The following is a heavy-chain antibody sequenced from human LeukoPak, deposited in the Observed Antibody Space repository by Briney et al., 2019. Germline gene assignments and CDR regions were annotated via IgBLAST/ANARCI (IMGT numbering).Heavy chain of an antibody. CDR3: AASPYYYGSGPYYFDY. V-gene: IGHV3-9*01. CDR2: ISWNSGSI. J-gene: IGHJ4*02. CDR1: GFTFSSYA. D-gene: IGHD3-10*01. Sequence: GGSLRLSCAASGFTFSSYAMSWVRQAPGKGLEWVSGISWNSGSIGYADSVKGRFTISRDNAKNSLYLQMNSLRAEDTALYYCAASPYYYGSGPYYFDYWGQGTLVTVSS.